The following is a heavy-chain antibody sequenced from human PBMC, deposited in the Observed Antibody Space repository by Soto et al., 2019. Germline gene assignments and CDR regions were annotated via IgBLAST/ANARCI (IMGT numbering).Heavy chain of an antibody. V-gene: IGHV3-48*02. Sequence: GGSLRLSCAASGFTFSSYSMNWVRQAPGKGLEWVSYISSSSSTIYYADSVKGRFTISRDNAKNSLYLQMNSLRDEDTAVYYCARQLAVAGNHYYYGMDVWGQGTTVTVSS. D-gene: IGHD6-19*01. CDR1: GFTFSSYS. J-gene: IGHJ6*02. CDR3: ARQLAVAGNHYYYGMDV. CDR2: ISSSSSTI.